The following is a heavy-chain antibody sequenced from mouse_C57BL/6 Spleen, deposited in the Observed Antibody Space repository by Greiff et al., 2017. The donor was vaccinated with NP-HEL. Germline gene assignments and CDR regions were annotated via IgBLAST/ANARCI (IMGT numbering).Heavy chain of an antibody. V-gene: IGHV14-1*01. Sequence: VQLQQSGADLVRPGASLNISCTASGFNIKDYYMHWVKQTPEQGLEWLGRIDPEDGDTEYAPKFPGKGTMTADTSSNTAYLQLSSLTSEDTAVYYCTVFITTVVAPAWGTGTPVTVSS. CDR3: TVFITTVVAPA. D-gene: IGHD1-1*01. J-gene: IGHJ1*03. CDR1: GFNIKDYY. CDR2: IDPEDGDT.